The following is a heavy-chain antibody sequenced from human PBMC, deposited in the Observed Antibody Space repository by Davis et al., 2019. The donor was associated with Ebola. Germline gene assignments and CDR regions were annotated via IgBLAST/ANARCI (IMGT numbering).Heavy chain of an antibody. CDR2: ISLSGRT. Sequence: PSETLSLTCTVSGGAISSYYWTWIRQPAGKGLEWIARISLSGRTTYNPSLQSPVTMSVDTSKNQFSLKLSSVTAADTAVYYCVRDRRNYLSGLDVWGLGTTVTVSS. J-gene: IGHJ6*02. D-gene: IGHD3-10*01. V-gene: IGHV4-4*07. CDR3: VRDRRNYLSGLDV. CDR1: GGAISSYY.